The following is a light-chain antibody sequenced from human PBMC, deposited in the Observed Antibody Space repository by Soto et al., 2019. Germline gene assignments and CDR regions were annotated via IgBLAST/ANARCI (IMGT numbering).Light chain of an antibody. Sequence: QSVLTQPPSASGTPGQRVTISCSGSSSNIGSNTVNWYQQLPGTAPKLLIYSNNQRPSGVPDRFSGSKSGTSASLAISGLQSEDEADYYCAAWDDSRNALCGGGTKLTVL. J-gene: IGLJ2*01. CDR1: SSNIGSNT. V-gene: IGLV1-44*01. CDR3: AAWDDSRNAL. CDR2: SNN.